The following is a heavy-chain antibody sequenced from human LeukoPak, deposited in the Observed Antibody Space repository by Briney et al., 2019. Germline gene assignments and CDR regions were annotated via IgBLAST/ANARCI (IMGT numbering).Heavy chain of an antibody. V-gene: IGHV3-33*06. D-gene: IGHD3-3*01. CDR3: AKDVEGSSELYAFDI. J-gene: IGHJ3*02. Sequence: GGSLRLSCAASGFTFSSYGMHWVRQAPGKGLEWVAVIWYDGSNKYYADSVKGRFTISRDNSKNTLYLQMNSLRAGGTAVYYCAKDVEGSSELYAFDIWGQGTMVTVSS. CDR2: IWYDGSNK. CDR1: GFTFSSYG.